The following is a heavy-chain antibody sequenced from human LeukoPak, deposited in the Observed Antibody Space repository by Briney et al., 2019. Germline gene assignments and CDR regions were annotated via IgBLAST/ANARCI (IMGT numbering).Heavy chain of an antibody. CDR3: ARQNPMIVVSVDAFDI. Sequence: PSETLSLTCTVSGGSISSSSYYWGWIRQPPGKGLEWIGSIYYSGSTYYNPSLKSRVTISVDTSKNQFSLKLSSVTAADTAVYYCARQNPMIVVSVDAFDIWGQGTMVTVSS. V-gene: IGHV4-39*01. CDR1: GGSISSSSYY. J-gene: IGHJ3*02. CDR2: IYYSGST. D-gene: IGHD3-22*01.